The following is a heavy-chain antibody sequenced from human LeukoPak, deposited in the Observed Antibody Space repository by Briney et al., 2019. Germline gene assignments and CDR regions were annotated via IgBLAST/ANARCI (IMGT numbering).Heavy chain of an antibody. CDR2: IYTSGST. D-gene: IGHD3-22*01. Sequence: SETLSLTCTVSGGSISSYYWSWIRQPAGKGLEWIGRIYTSGSTNYNPSLKSRVTMSVDTSKNQFSLKLSSVTAADTAVYYCARYYYDSSGYAFDYWGQGTLVTASS. CDR3: ARYYYDSSGYAFDY. V-gene: IGHV4-4*07. J-gene: IGHJ4*02. CDR1: GGSISSYY.